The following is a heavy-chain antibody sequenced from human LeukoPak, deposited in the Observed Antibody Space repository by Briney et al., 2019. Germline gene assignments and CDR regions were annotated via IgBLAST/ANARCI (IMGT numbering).Heavy chain of an antibody. CDR2: INYSGIT. V-gene: IGHV4-34*01. D-gene: IGHD1-26*01. Sequence: SETLSLTCAAYGGSFSGYYLSWIRQPPGKGLEWIGEINYSGITNYNPSLKSGVSISVDTSKSQCSLKLRSVRAADTAVYYCARDRGSGSYPEALWYGMDVCGQGTTVTVSS. CDR3: ARDRGSGSYPEALWYGMDV. J-gene: IGHJ6*02. CDR1: GGSFSGYY.